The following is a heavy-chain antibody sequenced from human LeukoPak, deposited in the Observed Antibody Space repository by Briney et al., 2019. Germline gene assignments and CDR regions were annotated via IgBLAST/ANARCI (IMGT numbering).Heavy chain of an antibody. V-gene: IGHV3-30-3*01. Sequence: GGSLRLSCAASGFTFGSYAMHWVRQAPGKGLEWEAVISYDGSNKYYADSVKGRFTISRDNSKNTLYLQMNSLRAEDTAVYYCAREWSQYYFDYWGQGTLVTVSS. CDR1: GFTFGSYA. CDR2: ISYDGSNK. J-gene: IGHJ4*02. D-gene: IGHD2-15*01. CDR3: AREWSQYYFDY.